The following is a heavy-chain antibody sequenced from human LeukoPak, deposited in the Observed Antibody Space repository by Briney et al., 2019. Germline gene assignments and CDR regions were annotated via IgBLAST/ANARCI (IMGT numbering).Heavy chain of an antibody. D-gene: IGHD3-16*01. CDR1: GGTFNRYA. V-gene: IGHV1-69*06. Sequence: SVKVSCKASGGTFNRYAISWVRQAPGQGLEWMGGIIPMFDTANYAQRFQGRLTITADKSTSTAYMELSSLTSEDTAVYYCARADNWEGAKGDWGQGTMVAVSS. CDR3: ARADNWEGAKGD. J-gene: IGHJ3*01. CDR2: IIPMFDTA.